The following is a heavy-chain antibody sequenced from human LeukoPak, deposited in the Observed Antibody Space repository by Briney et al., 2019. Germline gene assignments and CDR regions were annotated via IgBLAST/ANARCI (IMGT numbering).Heavy chain of an antibody. D-gene: IGHD6-19*01. CDR3: ARGAGADALDI. J-gene: IGHJ3*02. Sequence: GGSLRLSCAASGFTFSDYYMSWIRQAPGKGLEWVSYISSSSTYTNYADSVKGRFTISRDNAKKSLYLQMNSLRAEDTAVYYCARGAGADALDIWGQGTMVTVSS. CDR2: ISSSSTYT. CDR1: GFTFSDYY. V-gene: IGHV3-11*06.